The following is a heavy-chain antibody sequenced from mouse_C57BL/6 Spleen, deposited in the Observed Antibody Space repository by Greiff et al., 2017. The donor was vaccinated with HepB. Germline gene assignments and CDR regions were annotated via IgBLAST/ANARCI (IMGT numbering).Heavy chain of an antibody. CDR2: IDPSDSYT. CDR3: ARLGRGYWYFDV. V-gene: IGHV1-69*01. J-gene: IGHJ1*03. Sequence: VQLQQPGAELVMPGASVKLSCKASGYTFTSYWMHWVKQRPGQGLEWIGEIDPSDSYTNYNQKFKGKSTLTVDKSSSTAYMQLSSLTSEDSAVYYCARLGRGYWYFDVWGTGTTVTVSS. CDR1: GYTFTSYW.